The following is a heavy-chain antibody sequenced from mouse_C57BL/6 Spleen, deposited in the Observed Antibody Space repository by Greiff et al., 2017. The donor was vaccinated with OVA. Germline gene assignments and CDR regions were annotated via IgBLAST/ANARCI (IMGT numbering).Heavy chain of an antibody. CDR3: ARSHYGSSYDAMDY. CDR1: GYAFSSSW. V-gene: IGHV1-82*01. CDR2: LYPGDGDT. J-gene: IGHJ4*01. Sequence: QVQLQQSGPELVKPGASVKISCKASGYAFSSSWMNWVKQRPGKGLEWIGRLYPGDGDTNYNGKFKGKATLTADKSSSTAYMQLSSLTSEDSAVYFCARSHYGSSYDAMDYWGQGTSVTVSS. D-gene: IGHD1-1*01.